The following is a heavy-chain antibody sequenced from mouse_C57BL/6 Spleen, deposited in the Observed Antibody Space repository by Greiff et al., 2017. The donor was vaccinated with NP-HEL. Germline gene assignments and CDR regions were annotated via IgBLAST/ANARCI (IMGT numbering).Heavy chain of an antibody. V-gene: IGHV1-80*01. CDR3: AREGTTLVPRFDY. J-gene: IGHJ2*01. CDR2: IYPGDGDT. D-gene: IGHD1-1*01. CDR1: GYAFSSYW. Sequence: QVQLQQSGAELVKPGASVKISCKASGYAFSSYWMNWVKQRPGRGLEWIGQIYPGDGDTNYNGKFKGKATLTADKSSSTAYMQLSSLTSEDSSVYFCAREGTTLVPRFDYWGQGTTLTVSS.